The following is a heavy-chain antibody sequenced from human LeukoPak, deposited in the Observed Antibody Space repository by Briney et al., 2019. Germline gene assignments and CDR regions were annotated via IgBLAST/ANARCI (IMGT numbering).Heavy chain of an antibody. D-gene: IGHD6-13*01. CDR1: GFTFSSYA. V-gene: IGHV3-30-3*01. J-gene: IGHJ3*02. CDR2: ISYDGSNK. Sequence: SLRLSCAASGFTFSSYAMHWVRQAPGKGLEWVAVISYDGSNKYYADSVKGRFTISRDNSKNTLYLQMNSLRAEDTAVYYCARGGGIAAATDAFDIWGQGTMVTVSS. CDR3: ARGGGIAAATDAFDI.